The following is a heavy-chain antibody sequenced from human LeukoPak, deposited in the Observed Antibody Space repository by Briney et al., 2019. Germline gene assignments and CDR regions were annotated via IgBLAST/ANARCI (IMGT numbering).Heavy chain of an antibody. CDR3: ARRGSYSAFDI. CDR1: GYSFTTYW. J-gene: IGHJ3*02. D-gene: IGHD1-26*01. V-gene: IGHV5-51*01. CDR2: IYPGDSDT. Sequence: GESLKISCKGSGYSFTTYWIVWVRQMPGKGLEWMGIIYPGDSDTRYSPSFQGQVTISADKSISTAYLQWSSLKASDTAIYYCARRGSYSAFDIWGQGTMVTVSS.